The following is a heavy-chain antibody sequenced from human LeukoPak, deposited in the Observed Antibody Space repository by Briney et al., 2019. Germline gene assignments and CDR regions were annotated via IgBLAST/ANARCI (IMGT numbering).Heavy chain of an antibody. CDR2: IYSGGNT. D-gene: IGHD2-15*01. CDR3: ARHRRYCSGDNCYSGHDY. CDR1: GFTVSSNY. V-gene: IGHV3-66*04. Sequence: PGGSLRLSCATWGFTVSSNYMNWVRQAPGKGLEWVSSIYSGGNTYYADSVKGRFTISRDNSKNMLYLEMNSLRAEDTGLYYCARHRRYCSGDNCYSGHDYWGQGTLVIVSS. J-gene: IGHJ4*02.